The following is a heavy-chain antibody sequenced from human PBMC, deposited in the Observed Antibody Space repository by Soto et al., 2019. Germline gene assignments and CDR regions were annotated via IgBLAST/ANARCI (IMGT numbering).Heavy chain of an antibody. Sequence: SGPTLVNPTQTLTLTCTFSGFSLSTSGVGVGWIRQPPGKALEWLALIYWDDDKRYSPSLKSRLTITKDTSKNQVVLRMTNMEPVDTATYYCAHSVGPSSSTEFWSDPWGQGTLVTVSS. D-gene: IGHD6-13*01. CDR3: AHSVGPSSSTEFWSDP. CDR2: IYWDDDK. J-gene: IGHJ5*02. V-gene: IGHV2-5*02. CDR1: GFSLSTSGVG.